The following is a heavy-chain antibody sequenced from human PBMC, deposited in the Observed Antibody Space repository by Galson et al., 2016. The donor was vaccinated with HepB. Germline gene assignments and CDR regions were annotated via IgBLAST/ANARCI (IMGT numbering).Heavy chain of an antibody. J-gene: IGHJ4*02. CDR3: AIGGGWLANY. V-gene: IGHV4-59*11. CDR1: GGSISGHY. D-gene: IGHD6-19*01. Sequence: SETLSLTCTVSGGSISGHYCNWFRQPPGKDLEWIGYIHYTWSTNYNPSLQTRVTVSADTSQNQFSLNLISVTAADTAVYYCAIGGGWLANYWGRGTLVTVSS. CDR2: IHYTWST.